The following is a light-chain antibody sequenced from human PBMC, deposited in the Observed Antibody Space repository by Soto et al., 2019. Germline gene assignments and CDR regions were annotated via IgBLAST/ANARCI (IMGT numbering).Light chain of an antibody. CDR1: QTISSY. V-gene: IGKV1-39*01. J-gene: IGKJ3*01. Sequence: DIQLTQSPSFLSASVGDRVTITCRSSQTISSYLNWYQQKPGKAPKVLIYAASYLQTGVSSRFSGRGSGTDFTLTIDSLQPEDAATYYCQQSYIRFTFGPGTKVDIK. CDR2: AAS. CDR3: QQSYIRFT.